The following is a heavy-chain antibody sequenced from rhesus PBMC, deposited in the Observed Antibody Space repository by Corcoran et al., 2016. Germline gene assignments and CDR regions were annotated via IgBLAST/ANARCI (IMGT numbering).Heavy chain of an antibody. CDR1: GYSISSGYY. V-gene: IGHV4-122*02. Sequence: QVQLQESGPGLVKPSETLSLTCAVSGYSISSGYYWSWIRQPPGKGLEWIGYITYSGRTSYNPSLKSRVTISRDTSKNQFSLKLSSVTAADTAVYYCARDGIAGTNSLDVWGRGVLVTVSS. D-gene: IGHD1-1-1*01. J-gene: IGHJ5-2*02. CDR2: ITYSGRT. CDR3: ARDGIAGTNSLDV.